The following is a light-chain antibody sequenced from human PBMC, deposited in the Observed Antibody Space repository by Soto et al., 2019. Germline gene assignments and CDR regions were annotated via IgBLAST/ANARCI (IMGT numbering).Light chain of an antibody. J-gene: IGKJ4*01. V-gene: IGKV3-11*01. Sequence: EIVLTQSPATPSLSPGERATLSCRASQSVNSYLAWYQHKPCQAPRLLIYDASNRSTGIPARSSGSGSGTDFNLTIRSLEPEDFAVYYCQQRSNWPSFGGGTKVEIK. CDR1: QSVNSY. CDR3: QQRSNWPS. CDR2: DAS.